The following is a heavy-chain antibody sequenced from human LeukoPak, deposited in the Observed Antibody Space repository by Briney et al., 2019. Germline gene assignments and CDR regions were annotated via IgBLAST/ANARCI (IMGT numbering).Heavy chain of an antibody. J-gene: IGHJ4*02. Sequence: GGSLRLSCAASGFTFSSYAMGWVRQAPGKGLEWVSAISGSGGSTYYADPVKGRFTISRDNSKNTLYLQMNSLRAEDTAVYYCAKDQTKRGLGVFQYWGQGTLVTVSS. D-gene: IGHD2-21*01. V-gene: IGHV3-23*01. CDR2: ISGSGGST. CDR3: AKDQTKRGLGVFQY. CDR1: GFTFSSYA.